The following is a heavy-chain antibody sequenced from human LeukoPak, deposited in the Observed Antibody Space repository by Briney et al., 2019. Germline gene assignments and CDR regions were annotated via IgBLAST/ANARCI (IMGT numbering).Heavy chain of an antibody. J-gene: IGHJ4*02. Sequence: GGSLRLSCAASGFTFSNNWMHWVRQAPGKGLVWVSRISSDGSITSYADSVKGRFTISRDNAKNTLFLQMNSLRAEDTAVYYCARDLDSSARYGDWGQGTLVTVSS. CDR2: ISSDGSIT. D-gene: IGHD6-19*01. CDR1: GFTFSNNW. CDR3: ARDLDSSARYGD. V-gene: IGHV3-74*01.